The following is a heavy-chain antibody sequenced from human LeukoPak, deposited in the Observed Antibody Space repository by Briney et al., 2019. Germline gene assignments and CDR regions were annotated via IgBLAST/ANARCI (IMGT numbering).Heavy chain of an antibody. CDR1: GFTFSRHG. CDR3: ARDAYGDYYFDY. J-gene: IGHJ4*02. Sequence: GGSLRLSCAASGFTFSRHGMHWVRQAPGKGLEWVAVIWYDGSNKYYADSVKGRFTISRDSSKNTLYLQMNSLRAEDTAVYYCARDAYGDYYFDYWGQGTLVTVSS. V-gene: IGHV3-33*01. D-gene: IGHD4-17*01. CDR2: IWYDGSNK.